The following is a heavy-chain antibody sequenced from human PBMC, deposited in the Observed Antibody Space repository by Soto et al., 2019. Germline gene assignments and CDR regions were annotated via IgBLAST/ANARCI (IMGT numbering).Heavy chain of an antibody. J-gene: IGHJ4*02. CDR2: TRKSGGA. Sequence: QVQLQESGPGLVKPSGTLSLTCAVSSGSVFSSNWWSWVRLPPGKGLEWLVETRKSGGANCNPSLKSRFTITVDWSRTHIFLELSSVTAADTAVYYCASHLVMAGTRGFDHWGLGTRVTVSS. CDR3: ASHLVMAGTRGFDH. CDR1: SGSVFSSNW. D-gene: IGHD6-19*01. V-gene: IGHV4-4*02.